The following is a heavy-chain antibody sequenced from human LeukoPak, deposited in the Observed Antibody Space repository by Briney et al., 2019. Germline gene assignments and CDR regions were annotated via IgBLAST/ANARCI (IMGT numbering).Heavy chain of an antibody. CDR3: AKDRCSGGSCYSFPGDY. D-gene: IGHD2-15*01. CDR1: RFTFSTYG. Sequence: PGGYLRLSCAASRFTFSTYGMHWVRQAPGKGLEWVAFILYDGSNKHYADSVKGRFTISRDNSKNTLYLQMNSLRAEDTAVYYCAKDRCSGGSCYSFPGDYWGQGTLVTVSS. CDR2: ILYDGSNK. V-gene: IGHV3-30*02. J-gene: IGHJ4*02.